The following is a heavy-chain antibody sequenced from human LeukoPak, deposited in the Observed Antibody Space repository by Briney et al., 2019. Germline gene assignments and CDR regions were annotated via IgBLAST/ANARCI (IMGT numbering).Heavy chain of an antibody. CDR1: GFTVSSNY. V-gene: IGHV3-7*05. CDR2: INQDGSDK. D-gene: IGHD3-10*01. CDR3: ATAGAGRAYHI. J-gene: IGHJ3*02. Sequence: GGSLRLSCAASGFTVSSNYMSWVRQAPGKGLEWVANINQDGSDKNYVDSVRGRFTISRDSAGNSLYLQMDSLRAEDTAVYYCATAGAGRAYHIWGQGTMVTVSS.